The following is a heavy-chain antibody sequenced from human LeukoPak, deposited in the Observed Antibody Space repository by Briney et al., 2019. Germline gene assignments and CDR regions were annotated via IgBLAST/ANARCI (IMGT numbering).Heavy chain of an antibody. Sequence: SETLSLTCTVPGGSISSSSYYWGWIRQPPGKGLEWIGSIYYSGGTYYNPSLKSRVTISVDTSKNQFSLKLSSVTAADTAVYYCARDRGRGDYRVEPWGQGTMVTVSS. D-gene: IGHD4-17*01. CDR3: ARDRGRGDYRVEP. CDR1: GGSISSSSYY. J-gene: IGHJ3*01. CDR2: IYYSGGT. V-gene: IGHV4-39*07.